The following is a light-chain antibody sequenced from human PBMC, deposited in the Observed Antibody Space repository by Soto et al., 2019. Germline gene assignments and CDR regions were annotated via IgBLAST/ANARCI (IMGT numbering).Light chain of an antibody. CDR1: QDIRQY. J-gene: IGKJ2*01. Sequence: DITLTQSPSSLSASVGDRATITCQASQDIRQYLNWLQQKPGKAPKLLIYDASNLEAGVPSRFSESGSGTDFVFTISSLQPDDISTYYCQQYDNLPYTFGQWTKLKFK. CDR2: DAS. CDR3: QQYDNLPYT. V-gene: IGKV1-33*01.